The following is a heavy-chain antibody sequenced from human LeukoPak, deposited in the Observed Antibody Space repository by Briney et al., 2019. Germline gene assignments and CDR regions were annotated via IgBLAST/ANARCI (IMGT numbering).Heavy chain of an antibody. J-gene: IGHJ6*04. Sequence: GGSLRLSCAASGFSFSTYAMHWVRQAPGKGLEWVAFIRFDASHKYVADSVKGRFTISRDNSKNTLYLQMNSLRAEDTAVYYCAELGITMIGGVWGKGTTVTISS. CDR2: IRFDASHK. CDR3: AELGITMIGGV. D-gene: IGHD3-10*02. CDR1: GFSFSTYA. V-gene: IGHV3-30*02.